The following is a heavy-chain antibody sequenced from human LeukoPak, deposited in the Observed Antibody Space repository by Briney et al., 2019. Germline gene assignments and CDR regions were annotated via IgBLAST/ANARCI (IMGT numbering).Heavy chain of an antibody. D-gene: IGHD2-15*01. CDR3: ARRWWSPVGNWFDP. J-gene: IGHJ5*02. V-gene: IGHV1-46*01. CDR1: GYTFTSYD. Sequence: ASVKVSCKASGYTFTSYDINWVRQAPGQGLEWMGIINPSGGSTSYAQKFQGRVTMTRDMSTSTVYMELSSLRSEDTAVYYCARRWWSPVGNWFDPWGQGTLVTVSS. CDR2: INPSGGST.